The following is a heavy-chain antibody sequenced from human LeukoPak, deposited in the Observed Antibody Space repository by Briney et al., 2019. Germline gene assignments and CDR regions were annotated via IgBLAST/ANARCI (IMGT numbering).Heavy chain of an antibody. V-gene: IGHV1-69*13. D-gene: IGHD1-26*01. CDR1: GGTFSSYA. J-gene: IGHJ5*02. CDR2: IIPIFGTP. Sequence: ASVKVSCKASGGTFSSYAISWVRQAPGQGLEWMGGIIPIFGTPNYAQNFQGRVTITADESASTAYMELTSLRSEDTAVYYCAKEGVLGATMTNNWFDPWGQGTLVTVSS. CDR3: AKEGVLGATMTNNWFDP.